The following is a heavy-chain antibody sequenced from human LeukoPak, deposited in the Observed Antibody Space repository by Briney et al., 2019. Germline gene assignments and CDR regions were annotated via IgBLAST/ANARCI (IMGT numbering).Heavy chain of an antibody. J-gene: IGHJ4*02. CDR2: INPSGGST. D-gene: IGHD3-10*01. Sequence: GASVKVSYKASGYTFTSYYMHWVRQAPGQGLEWMGIINPSGGSTSYAQKFQGRVTMTRDMSTSTVYMELSSLRSEDTAVYYCARDEGGVTMVRGVIAPYFDYWGQGTLVTVSS. CDR1: GYTFTSYY. V-gene: IGHV1-46*01. CDR3: ARDEGGVTMVRGVIAPYFDY.